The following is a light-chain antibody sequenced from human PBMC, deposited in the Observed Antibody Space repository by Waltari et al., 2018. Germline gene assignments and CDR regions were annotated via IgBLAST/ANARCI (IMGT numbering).Light chain of an antibody. CDR2: KAS. V-gene: IGKV1-5*03. J-gene: IGKJ2*01. Sequence: DIQMTQSPSTLSASVGDRVTITCRASQSISSWLAWYQQKPGKVPKLLIYKASSLESGVPSRFSGSGSGTEFTLTISSLQPDDFATYYCQQYNSYSRTFGQGTKLENK. CDR1: QSISSW. CDR3: QQYNSYSRT.